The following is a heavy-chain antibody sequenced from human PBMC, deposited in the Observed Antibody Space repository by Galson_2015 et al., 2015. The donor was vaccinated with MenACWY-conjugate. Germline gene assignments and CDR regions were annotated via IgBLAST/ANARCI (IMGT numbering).Heavy chain of an antibody. J-gene: IGHJ4*02. V-gene: IGHV1-3*01. CDR3: ARNFYASNGDYNY. CDR2: IVAGNGNS. CDR1: EDTFTNYA. Sequence: SVKVSCKASEDTFTNYAIHWVRQAPGQGLEWMGWIVAGNGNSKFSEGFQGRLTITRDTSARTVYLELSSLRSEDTAVYYCARNFYASNGDYNYWGQGTLVTVSS. D-gene: IGHD3-22*01.